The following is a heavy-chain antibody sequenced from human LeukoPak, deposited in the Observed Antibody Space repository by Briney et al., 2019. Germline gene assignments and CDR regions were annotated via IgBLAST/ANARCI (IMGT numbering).Heavy chain of an antibody. CDR1: VGSLSSHY. Sequence: SETPSLTCTVSVGSLSSHYWSWIRQPPGKGLEWIGYFNSSGSTNYNPSLKSRVAISVDASKNQFSLKLSSVTAADTAVYYGERQAGSSWYSVNWFDPWGQRTLVSVSS. J-gene: IGHJ5*02. CDR2: FNSSGST. V-gene: IGHV4-59*08. D-gene: IGHD6-13*01. CDR3: ERQAGSSWYSVNWFDP.